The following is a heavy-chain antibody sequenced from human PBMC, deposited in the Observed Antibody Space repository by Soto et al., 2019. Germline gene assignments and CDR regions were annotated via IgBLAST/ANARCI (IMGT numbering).Heavy chain of an antibody. Sequence: LSLTCAVSGGSISSGGYSWSWIRQPPGKGLEWIGYIYHSGSTYYNPSLKSRVTISVDRSKNQFSLKLSSVTAADTAVYYCARFSPYDSSGYYYGALDYWGQGTLVTVSS. D-gene: IGHD3-22*01. CDR2: IYHSGST. CDR1: GGSISSGGYS. CDR3: ARFSPYDSSGYYYGALDY. J-gene: IGHJ4*02. V-gene: IGHV4-30-2*01.